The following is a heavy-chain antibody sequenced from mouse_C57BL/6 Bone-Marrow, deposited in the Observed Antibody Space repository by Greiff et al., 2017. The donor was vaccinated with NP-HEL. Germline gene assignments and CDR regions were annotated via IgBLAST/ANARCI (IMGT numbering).Heavy chain of an antibody. CDR1: GFTFSDYY. Sequence: EVKVVESEGGLVQPGSSMKLSCTASGFTFSDYYIAWVRQVPEQGLEWVANINYDGSSTYYLDSLKSRSIISRDNATNIRYLQMSSLKSEDTATYYYAIGVYGCDGVDFDYWGQGTTLTVSS. J-gene: IGHJ2*01. D-gene: IGHD2-2*01. CDR2: INYDGSST. V-gene: IGHV5-16*01. CDR3: AIGVYGCDGVDFDY.